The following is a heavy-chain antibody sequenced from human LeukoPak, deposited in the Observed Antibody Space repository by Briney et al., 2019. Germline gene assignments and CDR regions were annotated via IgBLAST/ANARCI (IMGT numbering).Heavy chain of an antibody. Sequence: SGGSLRLSCAASGFYFSDYYMTWIRQAPGKGLEWVSYISSSGTYTNYADSVKGRFTISRDNAKNSLNLQMNSLRAEDTAVYYCARDSGYSGYSDYWGQGTLVTVSS. CDR3: ARDSGYSGYSDY. D-gene: IGHD5-12*01. CDR2: ISSSGTYT. J-gene: IGHJ4*02. CDR1: GFYFSDYY. V-gene: IGHV3-11*05.